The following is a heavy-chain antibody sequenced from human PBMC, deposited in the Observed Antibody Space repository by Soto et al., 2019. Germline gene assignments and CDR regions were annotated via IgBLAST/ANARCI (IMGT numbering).Heavy chain of an antibody. Sequence: GESRRRSWAASGFSFSDYSMIWVRQAPGKGLEWVSYISVRSSTIYYADSVSGRFIISRDNAQNSLYLQMNSLRDDDTGVYYCARDGSGKITIFGVLTNWFDPWGQGTLVTVSS. CDR3: ARDGSGKITIFGVLTNWFDP. CDR2: ISVRSSTI. D-gene: IGHD3-3*01. CDR1: GFSFSDYS. J-gene: IGHJ5*02. V-gene: IGHV3-48*02.